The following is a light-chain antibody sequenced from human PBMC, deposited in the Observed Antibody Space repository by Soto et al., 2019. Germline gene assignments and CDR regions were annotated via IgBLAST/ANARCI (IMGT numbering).Light chain of an antibody. CDR1: SSDVGGYNY. CDR3: CSYAGSYSYV. J-gene: IGLJ1*01. V-gene: IGLV2-11*01. CDR2: DVN. Sequence: QSVLTQPRSVSGSPGQSVAISCTGTSSDVGGYNYVSWFQQHPGKVPKLIISDVNKRPSGVPDRFAGSKSGNTASLTISGLQAEDEADYSCCSYAGSYSYVFGTGTKVTVL.